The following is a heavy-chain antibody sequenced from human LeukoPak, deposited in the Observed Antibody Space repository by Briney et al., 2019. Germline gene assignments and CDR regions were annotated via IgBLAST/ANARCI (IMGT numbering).Heavy chain of an antibody. J-gene: IGHJ3*02. D-gene: IGHD3-22*01. Sequence: GGSLRLSCAASGFTFSDYYMTWIRQAPGKGLEWVSYISSSGNTIHYADSVKGRFTISRDNPKNSLYLQMNSLRAEDTAVYYCARSSGYYQLLKDDAFDIWGQGTMVTVSS. CDR2: ISSSGNTI. CDR3: ARSSGYYQLLKDDAFDI. V-gene: IGHV3-11*01. CDR1: GFTFSDYY.